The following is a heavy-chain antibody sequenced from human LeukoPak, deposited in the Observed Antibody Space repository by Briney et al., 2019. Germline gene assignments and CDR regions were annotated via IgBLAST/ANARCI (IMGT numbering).Heavy chain of an antibody. D-gene: IGHD2-2*02. CDR3: ARAGPGDIVVVPAAIITRGYYFDY. Sequence: SETLSLTYAVYGGSFSGYYWSWIRQPPGKGLEWIGEINHSGSTNYNPSLKSRVTISVDTSKNQFSLKLSSVTAADTAVYYCARAGPGDIVVVPAAIITRGYYFDYWGQGTLVTVSS. J-gene: IGHJ4*02. V-gene: IGHV4-34*01. CDR2: INHSGST. CDR1: GGSFSGYY.